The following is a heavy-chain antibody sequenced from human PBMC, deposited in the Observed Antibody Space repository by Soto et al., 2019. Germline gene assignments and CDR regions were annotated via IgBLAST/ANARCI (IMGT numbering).Heavy chain of an antibody. D-gene: IGHD3-3*01. J-gene: IGHJ4*02. CDR3: AKDRQPDGFWPFDH. Sequence: EVQLVESGGGLVQPGGSLRLSCVGSGFPFSTYTMSWVRQAPGQGLEWLSGIYGGGDGISYADSVKGRFTISRDNSRSTLYLQMNSLRSDGTAIYYCAKDRQPDGFWPFDHWGRGTLIVVSS. CDR1: GFPFSTYT. V-gene: IGHV3-23*04. CDR2: IYGGGDGI.